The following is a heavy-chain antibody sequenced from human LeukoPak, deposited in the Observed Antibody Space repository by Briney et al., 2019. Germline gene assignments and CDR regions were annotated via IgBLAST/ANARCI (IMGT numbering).Heavy chain of an antibody. D-gene: IGHD3-22*01. J-gene: IGHJ3*02. CDR2: ISSSGSY. CDR1: GDSFSSGDYY. V-gene: IGHV4-61*02. Sequence: PSETLSLTCTVSGDSFSSGDYYWSWLRQPAGMGLEWFRRISSSGSYNYNPSLKSRVTISVGTSKNQFSLKLSSVTAADTAVYFCARGPYSYDSSGAFDIWGQGTMVTVSS. CDR3: ARGPYSYDSSGAFDI.